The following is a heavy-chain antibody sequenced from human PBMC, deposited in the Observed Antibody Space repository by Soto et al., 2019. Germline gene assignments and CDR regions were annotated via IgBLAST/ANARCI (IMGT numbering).Heavy chain of an antibody. CDR3: AREYYGILTGYYTDC. CDR2: IRGDGVRT. CDR1: GFPFSSYW. D-gene: IGHD3-9*01. Sequence: EVQLVESGGDLVQRGGSLRLSCAASGFPFSSYWMHWVRHTPGKGLDWVARIRGDGVRTYYADSVTGRFTFSRDNAKNSLSLKISGLSAEDTAVYYCAREYYGILTGYYTDCWGQGTLVCVSS. J-gene: IGHJ4*02. V-gene: IGHV3-74*01.